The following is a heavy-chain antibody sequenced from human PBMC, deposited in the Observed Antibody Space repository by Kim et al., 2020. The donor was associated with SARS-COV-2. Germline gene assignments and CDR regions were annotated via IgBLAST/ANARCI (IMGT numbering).Heavy chain of an antibody. CDR2: IYHSEST. D-gene: IGHD3-22*01. J-gene: IGHJ3*02. CDR3: SRDYYDSSGYYRDGFDI. Sequence: SETLSHTCTVSGYSIGSGYYWGWIRQPPGKGLEWIGSIYHSESTYYNPSLKSRVTISVDTSENQFSLKLSSVTAADTAVYYCSRDYYDSSGYYRDGFDI. CDR1: GYSIGSGYY. V-gene: IGHV4-38-2*02.